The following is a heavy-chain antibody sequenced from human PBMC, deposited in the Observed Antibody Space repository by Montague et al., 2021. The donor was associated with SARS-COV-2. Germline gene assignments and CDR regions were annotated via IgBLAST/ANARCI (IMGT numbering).Heavy chain of an antibody. Sequence: CAISGDSVSSYIATWNWIRQSPSRGLEWLGRTYYRSKWCNDYAVSVKSRVIINPDTSNNRISLQLNSVTPEDTAVYYCARAYYGGDCYFYWYFDLWGRGTLVTVSS. CDR1: GDSVSSYIAT. D-gene: IGHD2-21*02. CDR2: TYYRSKWCN. V-gene: IGHV6-1*01. J-gene: IGHJ2*01. CDR3: ARAYYGGDCYFYWYFDL.